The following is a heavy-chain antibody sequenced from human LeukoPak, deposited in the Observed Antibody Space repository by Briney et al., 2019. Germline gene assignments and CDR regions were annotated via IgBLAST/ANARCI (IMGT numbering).Heavy chain of an antibody. CDR3: ARGVLTGSRRYYGMDV. CDR2: ISYDGSNK. Sequence: PGGSLRLSCAASGFTFSSYAMHWVRQAPGKGLEWVAVISYDGSNKYYADSVKGRFTISGDNSKNTLYLQMNSLRAEDTAVYYCARGVLTGSRRYYGMDVWGQGTTVTVSS. J-gene: IGHJ6*02. D-gene: IGHD3-9*01. CDR1: GFTFSSYA. V-gene: IGHV3-30-3*01.